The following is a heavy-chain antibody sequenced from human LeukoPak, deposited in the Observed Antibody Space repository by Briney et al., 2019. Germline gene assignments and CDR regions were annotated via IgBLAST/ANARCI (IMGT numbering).Heavy chain of an antibody. D-gene: IGHD5/OR15-5a*01. V-gene: IGHV3-30*02. J-gene: IGHJ6*02. CDR2: IRYDGSNK. CDR3: ARSVAKVGHYYYYGMDV. Sequence: GGSLRLSCAASGFTFSSYGMHWVRQAPGKGLEWVAFIRYDGSNKYYADSVEGRFTISRDNSNNTVYLQMNRLRVEDTAIYFCARSVAKVGHYYYYGMDVWGQGTTVTVSS. CDR1: GFTFSSYG.